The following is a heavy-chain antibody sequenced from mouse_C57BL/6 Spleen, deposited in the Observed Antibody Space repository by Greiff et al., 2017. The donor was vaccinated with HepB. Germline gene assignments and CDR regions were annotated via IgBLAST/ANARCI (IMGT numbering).Heavy chain of an antibody. Sequence: ESGPGLVKPSQSLSLTCSVTGYSITSGCYWNWIRQFPGNKLEWMGYISYDGSNNYNPSLKNRISITRDTSKNQFFLKLNSVTTEDTATYYCAREGDYDYEDWFAYWGQGTLVTVSA. V-gene: IGHV3-6*01. CDR3: AREGDYDYEDWFAY. CDR2: ISYDGSN. CDR1: GYSITSGCY. J-gene: IGHJ3*01. D-gene: IGHD2-4*01.